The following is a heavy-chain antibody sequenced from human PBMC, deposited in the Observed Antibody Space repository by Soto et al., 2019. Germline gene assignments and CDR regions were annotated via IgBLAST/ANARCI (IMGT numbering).Heavy chain of an antibody. CDR1: GGSSSGGGYS. CDR3: ARGMTTVTTLDY. CDR2: IYHSGST. Sequence: SETLSLTCAVSGGSSSGGGYSWSWIRQPPGKGLEWIGYIYHSGSTYYNPSLKSRVTISIDRSKNQFSLKLSSVTAADTAVYYCARGMTTVTTLDYWGQGTLVTVSS. J-gene: IGHJ4*02. D-gene: IGHD4-4*01. V-gene: IGHV4-30-2*01.